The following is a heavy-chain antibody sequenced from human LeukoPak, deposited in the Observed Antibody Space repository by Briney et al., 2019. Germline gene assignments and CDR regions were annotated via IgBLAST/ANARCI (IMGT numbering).Heavy chain of an antibody. V-gene: IGHV3-7*03. J-gene: IGHJ6*02. CDR2: INHSGNVN. CDR3: ARGGGLDV. D-gene: IGHD3-16*01. CDR1: GFTFSSYR. Sequence: PGGSLRLSCAASGFTFSSYRMNWARQAPGKGLEWVASINHSGNVNYYVDSVKGRFTISRDNAKNSLYLQMSNLRAEDTAVYFCARGGGLDVWGQGATVTVSS.